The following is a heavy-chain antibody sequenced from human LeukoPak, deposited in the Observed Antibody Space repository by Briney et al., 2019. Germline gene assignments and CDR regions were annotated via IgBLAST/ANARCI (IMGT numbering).Heavy chain of an antibody. D-gene: IGHD7-27*01. CDR3: ARRSNWGSVDY. Sequence: SETLSLTCTVSGGSNSSSSYYWGWIRQPPGKGLEWIGSVYYSVSTYYNPSLKSRVTISVDTSKNQFSLKLSSVTAADTAVYYCARRSNWGSVDYWGQGTLVTVSS. V-gene: IGHV4-39*01. CDR1: GGSNSSSSYY. J-gene: IGHJ4*02. CDR2: VYYSVST.